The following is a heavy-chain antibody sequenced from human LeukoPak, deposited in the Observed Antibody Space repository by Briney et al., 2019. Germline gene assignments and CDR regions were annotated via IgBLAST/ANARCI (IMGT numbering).Heavy chain of an antibody. D-gene: IGHD3-9*01. CDR3: ARSYYDFLTGYYLDY. Sequence: SETLSLTCNVSGDSISSYYRSWIRQPPGEGLEWIGYIYTSGTTSYNPSLKSRVTISVDTSKNQFSLRLSSVTAADTAVYYCARSYYDFLTGYYLDYWGQGTLVTVSS. V-gene: IGHV4-4*09. CDR2: IYTSGTT. J-gene: IGHJ4*02. CDR1: GDSISSYY.